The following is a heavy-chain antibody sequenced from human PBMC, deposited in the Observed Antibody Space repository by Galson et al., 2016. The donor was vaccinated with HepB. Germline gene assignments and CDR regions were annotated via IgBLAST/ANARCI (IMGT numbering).Heavy chain of an antibody. J-gene: IGHJ4*02. V-gene: IGHV3-74*01. CDR3: GREHCSGGSCYLDY. Sequence: SLRLSCAASGFTFSSYWMHWVRQAPGKGLVWVSRINSDGSSTSYADSVKGRFTISSDNAKNTAYLQMNSLRAEDTAVYYCGREHCSGGSCYLDYWGQGTLVTVSS. CDR1: GFTFSSYW. D-gene: IGHD2-15*01. CDR2: INSDGSST.